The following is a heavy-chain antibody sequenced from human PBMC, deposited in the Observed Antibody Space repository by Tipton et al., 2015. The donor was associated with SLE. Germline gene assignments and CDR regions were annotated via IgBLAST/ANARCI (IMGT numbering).Heavy chain of an antibody. CDR3: ARDSPGDFDWFDAFDI. Sequence: LRLSCTVSSGSVSSGAYYWSWIRQHPGKGLEWIGYVFSSGTTYYNPSLKGRLSLSLDTSQNQLSLKLSSVTSADTAVYYCARDSPGDFDWFDAFDIWGQGTMVTVSS. CDR2: VFSSGTT. J-gene: IGHJ3*02. V-gene: IGHV4-31*02. CDR1: SGSVSSGAYY. D-gene: IGHD3-9*01.